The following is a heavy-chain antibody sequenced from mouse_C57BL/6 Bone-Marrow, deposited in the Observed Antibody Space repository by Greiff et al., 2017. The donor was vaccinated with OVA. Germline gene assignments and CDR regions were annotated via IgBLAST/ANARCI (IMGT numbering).Heavy chain of an antibody. J-gene: IGHJ1*03. D-gene: IGHD1-1*01. CDR2: IHPNSGST. Sequence: VQLQQPGAELVKPGASVKLSCKASGYTFTSYWMHWVKQRPGQGLEWIGMIHPNSGSTNYNEKFKSKATLTVDKSSSTAYMQLSSLTSEDSAVYYCARTPLSYYYGRGYFDVWGTGTTVTVSS. CDR3: ARTPLSYYYGRGYFDV. CDR1: GYTFTSYW. V-gene: IGHV1-64*01.